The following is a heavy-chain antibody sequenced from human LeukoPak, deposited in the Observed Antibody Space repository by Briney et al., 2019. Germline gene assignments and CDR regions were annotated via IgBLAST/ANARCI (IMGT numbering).Heavy chain of an antibody. Sequence: GWSLRLSCLASGFTFNIYAMRWIRQGPLQGLPLASFPTGGGDSTYYVDSVKGRFTISRDSSTNTLYLQMNNLRAEDTAVYYCASRPGAVIGPLDFWGQGTLVTVSS. CDR1: GFTFNIYA. V-gene: IGHV3-23*01. CDR3: ASRPGAVIGPLDF. CDR2: PTGGGDST. J-gene: IGHJ4*02. D-gene: IGHD2-2*01.